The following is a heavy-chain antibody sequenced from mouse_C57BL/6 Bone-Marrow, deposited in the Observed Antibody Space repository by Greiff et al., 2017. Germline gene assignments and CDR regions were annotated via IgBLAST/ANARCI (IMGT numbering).Heavy chain of an antibody. Sequence: VQLQESGAELVKPGASVKISCKASGYAFSSYWMHWVKQRPGKSLEWIGKIYPGDGDTNYNGKFKGKATLTADKSSSTAYMQLSSLTSDNSAVYFCARGAYWGQGTLVTVSA. CDR2: IYPGDGDT. CDR3: ARGAY. V-gene: IGHV1-80*01. J-gene: IGHJ3*01. CDR1: GYAFSSYW.